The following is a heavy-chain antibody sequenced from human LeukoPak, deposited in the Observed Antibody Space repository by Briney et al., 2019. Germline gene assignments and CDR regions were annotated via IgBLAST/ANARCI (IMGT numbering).Heavy chain of an antibody. J-gene: IGHJ4*02. D-gene: IGHD3-9*01. Sequence: PGGSPRLSCAASGFTFSSYSMNWVRQAPGKGLEWVSSISSSSSYIYYADSVKGRFTISRDNAKNSLYLQMTSLRAEDTAVYYCARDILTGYPYFDYWGQGTLVTVSS. CDR1: GFTFSSYS. V-gene: IGHV3-21*01. CDR2: ISSSSSYI. CDR3: ARDILTGYPYFDY.